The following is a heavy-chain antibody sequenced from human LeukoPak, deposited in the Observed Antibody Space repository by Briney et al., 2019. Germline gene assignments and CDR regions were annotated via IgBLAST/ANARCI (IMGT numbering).Heavy chain of an antibody. J-gene: IGHJ4*02. Sequence: ASVKVSCKASGYTFTGYYMHWVRQAPGQGLEWMGWINPNSGGTNYAQKFQGRVTMTRDTSISTAYMELSRLRSDDTAVYYCAREVDCSSTSCFDYWGQGILVTVSS. CDR3: AREVDCSSTSCFDY. CDR2: INPNSGGT. CDR1: GYTFTGYY. V-gene: IGHV1-2*02. D-gene: IGHD2-2*01.